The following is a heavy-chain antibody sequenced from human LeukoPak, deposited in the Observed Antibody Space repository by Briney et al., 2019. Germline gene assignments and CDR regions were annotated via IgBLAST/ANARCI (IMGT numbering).Heavy chain of an antibody. Sequence: SHTLSLTCIASGGSIATDYCASVKQTRGDWLEWIGYMYYSGYTTYNPSLRSRATISVDTSKNQVSLTLSSVTAADTAVYYCARRTYDYESGYYYGRGWFDPWGQGTLVTVSS. CDR1: GGSIATDY. CDR3: ARRTYDYESGYYYGRGWFDP. J-gene: IGHJ5*02. D-gene: IGHD3-22*01. V-gene: IGHV4-59*08. CDR2: MYYSGYT.